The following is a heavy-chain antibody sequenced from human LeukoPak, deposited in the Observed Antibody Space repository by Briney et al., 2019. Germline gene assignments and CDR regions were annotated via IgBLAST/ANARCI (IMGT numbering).Heavy chain of an antibody. CDR1: GFVFRQFG. D-gene: IGHD3-3*01. CDR2: IWYDESDQ. Sequence: SGKSLRLSCRGSGFVFRQFGFYWVRQAPGKGLEWVAHIWYDESDQFYADSVKGRFSISKDTSMNTVYLQMDTLRDDDTAVYYCARDHVLSTIFGVAPAYWGQGSLVIVSS. CDR3: ARDHVLSTIFGVAPAY. V-gene: IGHV3-33*07. J-gene: IGHJ4*02.